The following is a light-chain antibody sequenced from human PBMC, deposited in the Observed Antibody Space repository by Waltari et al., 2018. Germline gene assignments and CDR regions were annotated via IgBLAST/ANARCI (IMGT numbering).Light chain of an antibody. CDR2: SNN. J-gene: IGLJ1*01. CDR1: SSNIGSNT. Sequence: QSVLTQPPSASGTPGQRVTISCSGSSSNIGSNTVNWYQQLPGTAPKLLIYSNNQRPSGVPDRFSGSKSDTSASLAISGLQSEDEADYYCAAWDDSLNGVFGTGTKVTVL. V-gene: IGLV1-44*01. CDR3: AAWDDSLNGV.